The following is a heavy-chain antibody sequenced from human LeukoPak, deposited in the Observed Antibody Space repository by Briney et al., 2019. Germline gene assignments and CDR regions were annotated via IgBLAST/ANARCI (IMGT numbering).Heavy chain of an antibody. CDR3: ARGWSGYSYGLDFDY. D-gene: IGHD5-18*01. CDR1: GYTFTSYG. V-gene: IGHV1-18*01. J-gene: IGHJ4*02. CDR2: ISAYNGNT. Sequence: ASVKVSCKASGYTFTSYGISWVRQAPGQGLEWMGWISAYNGNTNYAQKLQGRVTMTTDTSTSTAYMELRSLRSDDTAVYYCARGWSGYSYGLDFDYWGQGTLVTVSS.